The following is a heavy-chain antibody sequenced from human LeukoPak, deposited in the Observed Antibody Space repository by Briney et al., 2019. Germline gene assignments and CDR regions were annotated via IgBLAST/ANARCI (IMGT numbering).Heavy chain of an antibody. CDR2: ISADGSAT. J-gene: IGHJ4*02. CDR1: GFTFSSYY. Sequence: PGGSLRLSCAASGFTFSSYYMHWVRQAPGKGLVWVTRISADGSATLYADSVKGRFTISRDNAKNTLYLQMNSLRAEDTAVYYCAREVYSSGWSSFDYWGQGTLVTVSS. CDR3: AREVYSSGWSSFDY. V-gene: IGHV3-74*01. D-gene: IGHD6-19*01.